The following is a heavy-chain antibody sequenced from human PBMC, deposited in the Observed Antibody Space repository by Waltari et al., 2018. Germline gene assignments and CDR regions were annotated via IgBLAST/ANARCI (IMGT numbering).Heavy chain of an antibody. J-gene: IGHJ4*02. D-gene: IGHD4-17*01. CDR1: GLPFSHYA. Sequence: EVQLVESGGDLVQPGGSLGLSCAASGLPFSHYAMTWVRQSPGKGLECVASLNTDGGSTYHAESVRGRFKVSRDNSRNTLYLQLNSLRAEDTAIYFCARVPSHDYGPPFHFDEWGQGTMVTVSS. V-gene: IGHV3-23*04. CDR3: ARVPSHDYGPPFHFDE. CDR2: LNTDGGST.